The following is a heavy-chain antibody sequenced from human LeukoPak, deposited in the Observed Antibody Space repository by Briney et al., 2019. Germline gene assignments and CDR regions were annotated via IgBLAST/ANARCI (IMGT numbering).Heavy chain of an antibody. CDR1: GYTFTGYS. J-gene: IGHJ4*02. Sequence: ASVKVSCKASGYTFTGYSIHWVRQAPGQGLEWMGWIHPKSGGTNYAQKFQGRVTMTRDTSISTAYMELSRLRSDDTAVYYCARDLRRGSSSWYVSGGDYWGQGTLVTVSS. CDR2: IHPKSGGT. V-gene: IGHV1-2*02. CDR3: ARDLRRGSSSWYVSGGDY. D-gene: IGHD6-13*01.